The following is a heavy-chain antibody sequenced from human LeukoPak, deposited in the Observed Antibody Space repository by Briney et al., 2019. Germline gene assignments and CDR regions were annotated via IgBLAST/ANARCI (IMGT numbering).Heavy chain of an antibody. CDR3: AREADSSDYYTD. CDR2: IRSIGGST. D-gene: IGHD3-22*01. V-gene: IGHV3-64*01. J-gene: IGHJ4*02. Sequence: PGGSLRLSSAASGFTFSSYAMHWVGQAPGQGLAYVSVIRSIGGSTYYANAVNGRFTISRDNSKNTLYLQMGSLRAEDMAVYHCAREADSSDYYTDWGQGTLVTVSS. CDR1: GFTFSSYA.